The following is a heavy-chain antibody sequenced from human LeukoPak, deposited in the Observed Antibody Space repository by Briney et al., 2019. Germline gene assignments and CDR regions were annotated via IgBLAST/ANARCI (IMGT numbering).Heavy chain of an antibody. D-gene: IGHD4-17*01. J-gene: IGHJ4*02. Sequence: GGSLRLSCVASGFTFSSYAMHWVRQAPGKGLEWVAVISYDGSNKYYADSVKGRFTISRDNSKNTLYLQMNSLRAEDTAVYYCARDERASTVPGFDYWGQGTLVTVSS. CDR2: ISYDGSNK. V-gene: IGHV3-30*04. CDR3: ARDERASTVPGFDY. CDR1: GFTFSSYA.